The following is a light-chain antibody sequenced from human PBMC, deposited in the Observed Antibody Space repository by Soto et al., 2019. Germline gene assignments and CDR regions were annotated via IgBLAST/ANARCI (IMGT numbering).Light chain of an antibody. CDR3: QQYGSSGT. J-gene: IGKJ1*01. Sequence: EIVMTQSPATLSWSPGEGGTLSVRASQGIGDTLAWYQQKPGQAPRLLIYGASNRATGIPDRFSGSGSGTDFTLTISRLEPEDFAVYYCQQYGSSGTFGQGTKVDIK. CDR2: GAS. V-gene: IGKV3-20*01. CDR1: QGIGDT.